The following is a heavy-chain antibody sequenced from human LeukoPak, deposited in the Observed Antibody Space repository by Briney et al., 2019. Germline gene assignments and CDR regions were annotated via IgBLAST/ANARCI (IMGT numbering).Heavy chain of an antibody. CDR1: GFTVSSNY. CDR2: IYRGGST. V-gene: IGHV3-66*01. CDR3: ARDVSGRYYYDLYMDV. J-gene: IGHJ6*03. D-gene: IGHD3-22*01. Sequence: GGSLRLACVASGFTVSSNYMSWVRQAPGKGLGWVSVIYRGGSTYYADSVKGRFTISRDNSKNTLYLQMNSLRAEDTAVYYCARDVSGRYYYDLYMDVWGKGTTVTISS.